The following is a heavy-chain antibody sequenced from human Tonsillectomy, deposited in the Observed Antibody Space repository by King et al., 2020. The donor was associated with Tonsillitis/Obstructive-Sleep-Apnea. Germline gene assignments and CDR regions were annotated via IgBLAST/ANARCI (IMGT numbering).Heavy chain of an antibody. J-gene: IGHJ4*02. Sequence: VQLVESGGVVLQPGGSLRLSCAASGFTFDDYTMHWVRQAPGKGLEWVSLISWDGGGTYYADSVKGRFTISRDNSKNSLFLQMNSLRTEDTALYYCAKGGTAAGTFDYWGQGTLVTVSS. V-gene: IGHV3-43*01. CDR1: GFTFDDYT. CDR3: AKGGTAAGTFDY. D-gene: IGHD2-15*01. CDR2: ISWDGGGT.